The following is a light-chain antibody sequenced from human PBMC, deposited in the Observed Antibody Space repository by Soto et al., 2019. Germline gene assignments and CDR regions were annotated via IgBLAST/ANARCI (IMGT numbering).Light chain of an antibody. CDR2: GNS. CDR3: QSYDSSVTLRV. J-gene: IGLJ1*01. Sequence: QSVLTQPPSVSGAPGQRVTISCTGSSSNIGAGYDVHWYQQLPGTAPKLFIYGNSNRPSGVPDRFSGSKSGTSASLAITGLQADDEADYYCQSYDSSVTLRVFGTGTKLTVL. CDR1: SSNIGAGYD. V-gene: IGLV1-40*01.